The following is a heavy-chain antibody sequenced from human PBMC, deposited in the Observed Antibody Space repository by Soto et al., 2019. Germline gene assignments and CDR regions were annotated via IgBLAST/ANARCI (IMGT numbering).Heavy chain of an antibody. CDR2: IDPSDSYT. CDR1: GYSFTSYW. Sequence: GESLKISCKGSGYSFTSYWVSWVRQMPGKGLEWMGRIDPSDSYTNYSPSFQGHVTISADKSISTAYLQWSSLKASDTAMYYCARHRANYYGSGSYYTSYYYHYRMDVWGQGTTVTVSS. CDR3: ARHRANYYGSGSYYTSYYYHYRMDV. V-gene: IGHV5-10-1*01. J-gene: IGHJ6*02. D-gene: IGHD3-10*01.